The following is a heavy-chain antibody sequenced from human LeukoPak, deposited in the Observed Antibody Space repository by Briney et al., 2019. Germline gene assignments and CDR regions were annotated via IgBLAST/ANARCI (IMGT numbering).Heavy chain of an antibody. CDR1: GFTFSSYA. V-gene: IGHV3-30*04. Sequence: GGSLRLSCAASGFTFSSYAMHWVRQAPGKGLERVAVISYDGSNKYYADSVKGRFTISRDNSKNTLYLQMNSLRAEDTAVYYCARAARSSWYYFDYWGQGTLVTVSS. J-gene: IGHJ4*02. CDR3: ARAARSSWYYFDY. D-gene: IGHD6-13*01. CDR2: ISYDGSNK.